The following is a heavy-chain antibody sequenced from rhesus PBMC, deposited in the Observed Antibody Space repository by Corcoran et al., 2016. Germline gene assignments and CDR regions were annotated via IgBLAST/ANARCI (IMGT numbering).Heavy chain of an antibody. J-gene: IGHJ5-1*01. V-gene: IGHV4-80*01. CDR1: GASISSYW. CDR3: ATVAGNNRLDV. Sequence: QVQLQESGPGLVKLSETLPLTCTVSGASISSYWWTWIRQPPGKELEWIGEVNGKSEISNSNPSLTSRVTVSRDTSKNHFSLRLSSVTAADTAMYYCATVAGNNRLDVCGPGVLVTVSS. D-gene: IGHD1-1*01. CDR2: VNGKSEIS.